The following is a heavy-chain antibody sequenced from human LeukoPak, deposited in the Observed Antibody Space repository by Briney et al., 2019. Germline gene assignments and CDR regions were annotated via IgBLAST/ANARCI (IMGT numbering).Heavy chain of an antibody. CDR2: ISGYNGNT. J-gene: IGHJ4*02. V-gene: IGHV1-18*01. CDR3: ARRHLSGYASDY. D-gene: IGHD5-12*01. Sequence: ASVKVSCKTSGYTFTNYGVNWVRQAPGQGLEWMGYISGYNGNTKYAQELQGRVTMTTDTSTSTAYMELRSLRSDDTAVHYCARRHLSGYASDYWGQGTLVTVSS. CDR1: GYTFTNYG.